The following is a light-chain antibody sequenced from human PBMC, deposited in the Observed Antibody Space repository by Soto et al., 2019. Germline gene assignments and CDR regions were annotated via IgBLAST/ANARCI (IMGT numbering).Light chain of an antibody. J-gene: IGLJ2*01. V-gene: IGLV2-8*01. CDR2: EVS. CDR3: SSYAGSNIVV. Sequence: QSALTQPPSASGSPGQSVTISCTGTSSDVGGYNFVSWYQQHQGKAPKLMIYEVSERHSGVPDRFSGSKSGNTASLTVSGLQAEDEADYYCSSYAGSNIVVFGGGTKLTVL. CDR1: SSDVGGYNF.